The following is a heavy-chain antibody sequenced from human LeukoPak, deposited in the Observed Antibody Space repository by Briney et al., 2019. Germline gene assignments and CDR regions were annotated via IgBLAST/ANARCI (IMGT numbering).Heavy chain of an antibody. V-gene: IGHV3-66*01. CDR3: ARDLPSIDYGMDV. Sequence: GGCLRLSCAASGFTVSSNYMSWVRQAPGKGLEWISVIYSGGSTYYADSVKGRFTISRDNSKNTLYLQMNSLRAEDTAVYYCARDLPSIDYGMDVWGQGTTVTVSS. J-gene: IGHJ6*02. CDR2: IYSGGST. CDR1: GFTVSSNY.